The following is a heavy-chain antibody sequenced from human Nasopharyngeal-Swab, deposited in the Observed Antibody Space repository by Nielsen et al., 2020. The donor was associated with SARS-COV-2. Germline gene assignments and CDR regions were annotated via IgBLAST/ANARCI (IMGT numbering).Heavy chain of an antibody. CDR2: INGDATST. J-gene: IGHJ4*02. D-gene: IGHD4-17*01. CDR3: ARGSGNYGDWGN. Sequence: GSLKISCTASGLSLSGYWMHWVRQAPGKGLVWVSRINGDATSTNYADSVKGRLTVSRDNAKNTLYLQMTSLRAEDTAVYYCARGSGNYGDWGNWGQGTLVIVSS. V-gene: IGHV3-74*01. CDR1: GLSLSGYW.